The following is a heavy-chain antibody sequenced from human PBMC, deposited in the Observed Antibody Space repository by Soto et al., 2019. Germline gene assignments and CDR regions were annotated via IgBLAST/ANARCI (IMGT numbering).Heavy chain of an antibody. CDR1: GYTFTDYA. Sequence: HVELVQSGADVKKPGASVTISCKASGYTFTDYALHWVRQAPGQRLEWMGWMNAGVGNTLYSQTFQGRITITRDTSASTAYMELNSLKSEDTAIYYCARDTGYTFGSLNYWGPGTLVTVSS. CDR3: ARDTGYTFGSLNY. V-gene: IGHV1-3*01. CDR2: MNAGVGNT. J-gene: IGHJ4*02. D-gene: IGHD5-18*01.